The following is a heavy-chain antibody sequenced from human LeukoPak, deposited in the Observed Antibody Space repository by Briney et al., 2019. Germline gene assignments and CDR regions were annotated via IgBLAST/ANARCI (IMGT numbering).Heavy chain of an antibody. Sequence: KTSETLSLTCTVYGGSISPHYWSWLRQPPGQGLEWVGYVFYTGSTNYNPSLKSRLTMPVDTSKNQVSLQLTSVTAADTAVYYCARRHRDNDVWGQGTMVTVSS. CDR1: GGSISPHY. J-gene: IGHJ3*01. CDR3: ARRHRDNDV. CDR2: VFYTGST. V-gene: IGHV4-59*11. D-gene: IGHD2-21*01.